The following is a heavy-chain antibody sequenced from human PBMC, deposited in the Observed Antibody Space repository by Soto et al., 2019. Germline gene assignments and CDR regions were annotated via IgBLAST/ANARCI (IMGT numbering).Heavy chain of an antibody. CDR1: GCTISSYG. Sequence: GGSLRLSCAASGCTISSYGMHWVRQAPGKGLEWVAVIWYDGSNKYYADSVKGRFTISRDNSKNTLYLQMNSLRAEGTAVYYCARVLSYSSSWPADYWGQGTLVTVSS. D-gene: IGHD6-13*01. CDR2: IWYDGSNK. V-gene: IGHV3-33*01. J-gene: IGHJ4*02. CDR3: ARVLSYSSSWPADY.